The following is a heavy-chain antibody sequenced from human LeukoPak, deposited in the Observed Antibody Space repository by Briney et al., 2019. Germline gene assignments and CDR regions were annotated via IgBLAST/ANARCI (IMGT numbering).Heavy chain of an antibody. CDR1: GFTFSSYG. Sequence: GGSLRLSCAASGFTFSSYGMRWVRQAPGKGLEWVAVIWYDGSNKYYADSVKGRFTISRDNSKNTLYLQMNSLRAEDTAVYYCARDLSGYDQGPFDYWGQGTPVTVSS. D-gene: IGHD5-12*01. CDR3: ARDLSGYDQGPFDY. V-gene: IGHV3-33*01. CDR2: IWYDGSNK. J-gene: IGHJ4*02.